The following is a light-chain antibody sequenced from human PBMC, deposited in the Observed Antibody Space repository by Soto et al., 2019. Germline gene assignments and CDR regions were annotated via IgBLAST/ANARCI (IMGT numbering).Light chain of an antibody. CDR1: SGDIGDYKY. Sequence: QSALTQPASVSGSPGQSITISCTGSSGDIGDYKYVSWYKQHPGKAPKLMIYDVSNRPSGVSNRFSASKSGNTASLPISGLQAEDEADYYCSSYTSTNFVIFGGGTKVTVL. CDR3: SSYTSTNFVI. J-gene: IGLJ2*01. V-gene: IGLV2-14*01. CDR2: DVS.